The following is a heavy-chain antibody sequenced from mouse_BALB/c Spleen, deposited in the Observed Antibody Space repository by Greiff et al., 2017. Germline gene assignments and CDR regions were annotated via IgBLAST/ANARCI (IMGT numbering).Heavy chain of an antibody. Sequence: VQLQQSGPELVKPGASVKISCKASGYTFTGYFMNWVMPSHGKSLEWIGRINPYNGDTFYNQKFKGKATLTVDKSSSTAHMELRSLASEDSAVYYCARSRFGDYGSTAFAYWGQGTLVTVSA. CDR1: GYTFTGYF. D-gene: IGHD1-1*01. V-gene: IGHV1-20*02. CDR3: ARSRFGDYGSTAFAY. J-gene: IGHJ3*01. CDR2: INPYNGDT.